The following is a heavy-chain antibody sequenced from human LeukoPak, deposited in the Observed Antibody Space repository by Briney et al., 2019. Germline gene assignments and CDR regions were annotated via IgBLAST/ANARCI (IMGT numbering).Heavy chain of an antibody. J-gene: IGHJ6*03. D-gene: IGHD3-3*01. CDR3: ARGAGTYYDFWSGYVSYYYYYYMDV. Sequence: ASVKVSCKASGYTFASYDINWVRQATGQGLEWMGWMNPNSGNTGYAQKFQGRVTMTRNTSISTAYMELSSLRSEDTAVYYCARGAGTYYDFWSGYVSYYYYYYMDVWGKGTTVTVSS. V-gene: IGHV1-8*01. CDR1: GYTFASYD. CDR2: MNPNSGNT.